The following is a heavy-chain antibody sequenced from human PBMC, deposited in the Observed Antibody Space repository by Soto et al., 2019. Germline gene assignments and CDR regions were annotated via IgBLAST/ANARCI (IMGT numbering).Heavy chain of an antibody. CDR3: ARDSSYYGSGRGGLDY. D-gene: IGHD3-10*01. CDR1: GFTVSTNY. Sequence: EVQLVESGGGLVQPGWSLRLSCAVSGFTVSTNYMSWVRQAPGKGLECVSIIYSDGSTYYADSVKGRFTTSRDSAKNTLYLQMDNLRADDTAVYYCARDSSYYGSGRGGLDYWGQGTLVTVSS. J-gene: IGHJ4*02. CDR2: IYSDGST. V-gene: IGHV3-66*01.